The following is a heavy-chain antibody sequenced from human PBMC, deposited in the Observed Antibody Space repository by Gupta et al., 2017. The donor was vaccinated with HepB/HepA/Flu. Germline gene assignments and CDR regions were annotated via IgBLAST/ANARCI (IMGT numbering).Heavy chain of an antibody. V-gene: IGHV3-48*02. CDR1: GFTFSSYR. CDR2: ITSSTSNI. D-gene: IGHD6-13*01. CDR3: ATXSSEKQLGYYFDY. J-gene: IGHJ4*02. Sequence: EVQLVESGGGLVQPGGSLRLSCAASGFTFSSYRMNWVRQAPGKGLEWGSHITSSTSNIYYADSGKGRFTISRDNAKNALYLQMNSLRDEDXAXYYCATXSSEKQLGYYFDYWGQGTLVTVSS.